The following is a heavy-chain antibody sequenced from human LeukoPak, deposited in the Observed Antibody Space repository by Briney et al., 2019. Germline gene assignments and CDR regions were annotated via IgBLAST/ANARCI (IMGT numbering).Heavy chain of an antibody. J-gene: IGHJ4*02. CDR2: INGDGSTT. D-gene: IGHD3-22*01. CDR3: ARDSSYYDSSGYYFW. CDR1: GFTFSTSW. Sequence: GGSLRLSCAASGFTFSTSWMHWVRQAPGKGLVWVSRINGDGSTTGYADSVKGRFTISRDNSKNTLYLQMNSLRAEDTAVYYCARDSSYYDSSGYYFWWGQGTLVTVSS. V-gene: IGHV3-74*01.